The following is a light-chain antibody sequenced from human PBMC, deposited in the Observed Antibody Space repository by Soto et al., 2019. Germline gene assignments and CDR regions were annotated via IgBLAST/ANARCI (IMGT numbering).Light chain of an antibody. J-gene: IGKJ3*01. CDR2: LGS. Sequence: DIVITQSPLSLPVTPGEPASISCRSSQSLRHSIGYNYLDWYLQKPGQSPQLLISLGSNRASGVPDRFSGSGSGTNFTLKISRVEAEDVGIYYCMQALQTPITFGPGTKVDIK. CDR1: QSLRHSIGYNY. CDR3: MQALQTPIT. V-gene: IGKV2-28*01.